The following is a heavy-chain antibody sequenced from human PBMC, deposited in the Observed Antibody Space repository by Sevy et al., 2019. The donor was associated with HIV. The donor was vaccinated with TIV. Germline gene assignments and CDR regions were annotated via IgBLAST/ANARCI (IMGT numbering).Heavy chain of an antibody. CDR3: ARSHVSSWYYFDY. CDR1: GFTFSSYS. J-gene: IGHJ4*02. Sequence: GGSLRLSCAASGFTFSSYSMNWVRQAPGKGLEWVSSISSSSSYIYYADSVKGRFTISRDNAKNSLYLQMNSLTAEDTAVYYCARSHVSSWYYFDYWGQGTLVTVSS. CDR2: ISSSSSYI. D-gene: IGHD6-13*01. V-gene: IGHV3-21*01.